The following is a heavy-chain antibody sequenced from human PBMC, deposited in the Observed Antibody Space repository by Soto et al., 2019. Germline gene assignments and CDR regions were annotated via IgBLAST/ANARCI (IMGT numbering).Heavy chain of an antibody. CDR3: ARASRKSPTHGMDV. V-gene: IGHV3-11*01. CDR1: GFDFSDFY. J-gene: IGHJ6*02. Sequence: QVHVVQSGGGLVKPGGSLRLSCAASGFDFSDFYMSWIRQAPGKGLEWVAYISGSGTIIFYSDSVKGRFSISRGDTNNSVFLQMDSLRVDDTAVYYCARASRKSPTHGMDVWGQGTTVTVSS. CDR2: ISGSGTII.